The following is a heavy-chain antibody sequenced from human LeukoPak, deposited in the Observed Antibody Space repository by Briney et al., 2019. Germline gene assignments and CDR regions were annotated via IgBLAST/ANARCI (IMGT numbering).Heavy chain of an antibody. J-gene: IGHJ6*03. CDR2: IRIKANSYAT. D-gene: IGHD3-10*01. CDR1: GFTFSVSS. CDR3: TSLQGYGSGYYYYMDV. Sequence: PGGSLRLSCAASGFTFSVSSMHWVRHASGKGLEWVGCIRIKANSYATAYAASVKGRFTISRDDSKNTAYLQMNSLKTEDTAVYYCTSLQGYGSGYYYYMDVWGKGTTVTVSS. V-gene: IGHV3-73*01.